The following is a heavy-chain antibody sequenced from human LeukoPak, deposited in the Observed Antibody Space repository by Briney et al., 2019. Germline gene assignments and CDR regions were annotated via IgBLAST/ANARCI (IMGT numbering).Heavy chain of an antibody. Sequence: GASVTVSCKASGYTSTGYYMHWVRQAPGQGLEWMGWINPNSGGTNYAQKFQGRVTMTRDTSISTAYMELSRLRSDDTAVYYCARESDSGNYPLDYWGQGTLVTVSS. D-gene: IGHD1-26*01. V-gene: IGHV1-2*02. J-gene: IGHJ4*02. CDR3: ARESDSGNYPLDY. CDR1: GYTSTGYY. CDR2: INPNSGGT.